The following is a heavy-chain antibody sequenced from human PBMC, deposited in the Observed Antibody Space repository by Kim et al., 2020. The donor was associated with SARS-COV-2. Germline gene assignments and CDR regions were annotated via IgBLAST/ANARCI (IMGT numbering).Heavy chain of an antibody. D-gene: IGHD4-17*01. CDR1: GGSISSGGYY. Sequence: SETLSLTCTVSGGSISSGGYYWSWIRQHPGKGLEWIGYIYYSGSTYYNPSLKSRVTISVDTSKNQFSLKLSSVTAADTAVYYCARREPAHDYGDYVILYWGQGTLVTVSS. CDR2: IYYSGST. V-gene: IGHV4-31*03. J-gene: IGHJ4*02. CDR3: ARREPAHDYGDYVILY.